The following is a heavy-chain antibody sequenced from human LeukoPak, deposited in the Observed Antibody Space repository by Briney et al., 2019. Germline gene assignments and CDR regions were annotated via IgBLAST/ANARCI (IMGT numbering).Heavy chain of an antibody. CDR2: ISSSGSTI. J-gene: IGHJ4*02. CDR1: GFTFSSYE. CDR3: ARIRLRIRYFDY. V-gene: IGHV3-48*03. Sequence: GGSLRLSCAASGFTFSSYEMNWVRQAPGKGLEWVSYISSSGSTIYYADSVKGRFTISRDNAKNSLYLQMNSLRAEDTALYYCARIRLRIRYFDYWGQGTLVTVSS. D-gene: IGHD2-15*01.